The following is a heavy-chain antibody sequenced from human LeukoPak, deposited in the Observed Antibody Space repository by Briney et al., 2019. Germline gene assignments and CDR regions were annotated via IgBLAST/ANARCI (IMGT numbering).Heavy chain of an antibody. CDR3: ARDRYYDSKGWFDP. V-gene: IGHV1-18*01. CDR2: IHTYNGHT. CDR1: GYTFTTYG. D-gene: IGHD3-22*01. Sequence: ASVKVSCKASGYTFTTYGITWVRQAPGQGLEWMGWIHTYNGHTNYAQKLQGRVTMTTDTSTSTAYMELRSLRSDDTAVYYCARDRYYDSKGWFDPWGQGTLVTVSS. J-gene: IGHJ5*02.